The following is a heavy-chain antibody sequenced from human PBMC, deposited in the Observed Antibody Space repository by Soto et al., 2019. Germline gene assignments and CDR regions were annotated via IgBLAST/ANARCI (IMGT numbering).Heavy chain of an antibody. J-gene: IGHJ4*02. CDR3: AKGFGISWQYYFDY. CDR1: GFTFNPYV. Sequence: VQLLESGGGLAQPGGSLRLSCAASGFTFNPYVMNWVRQAPGKGLEWVSTIRGSGAGTYYADSVKGRFTISRDNSKNTLYLQMNSLRAEDTAVYFCAKGFGISWQYYFDYWGQGTLVTVSS. D-gene: IGHD6-13*01. V-gene: IGHV3-23*01. CDR2: IRGSGAGT.